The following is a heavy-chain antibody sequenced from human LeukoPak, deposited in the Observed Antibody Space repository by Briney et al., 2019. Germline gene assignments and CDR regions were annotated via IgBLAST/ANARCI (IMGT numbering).Heavy chain of an antibody. CDR1: GFTFTSSA. D-gene: IGHD5-18*01. CDR2: IVVGSGNT. J-gene: IGHJ4*02. CDR3: AVGGYSYTGLFDY. V-gene: IGHV1-58*02. Sequence: TSVKVSCKASGFTFTSSAMQWVRQARGQRLEWIGWIVVGSGNTNYAQKSQERVTITRDMSTSTAYMELSSLRSEDTAVYYCAVGGYSYTGLFDYWGQGTLVTVSS.